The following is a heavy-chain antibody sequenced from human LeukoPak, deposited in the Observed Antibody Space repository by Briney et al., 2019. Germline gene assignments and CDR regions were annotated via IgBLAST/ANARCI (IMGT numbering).Heavy chain of an antibody. V-gene: IGHV3-30*02. Sequence: PGGSLRLSCAASGFTFSSYGMRWVRQAPGKGLEWVAFIRYDGSNKYYADSVKGRFAISRDNSKNTLYLQMNSLRAEDTAVYYCAKDLNYGSGSLDYWGQGTLVTVSS. CDR2: IRYDGSNK. J-gene: IGHJ4*02. CDR1: GFTFSSYG. D-gene: IGHD3-10*01. CDR3: AKDLNYGSGSLDY.